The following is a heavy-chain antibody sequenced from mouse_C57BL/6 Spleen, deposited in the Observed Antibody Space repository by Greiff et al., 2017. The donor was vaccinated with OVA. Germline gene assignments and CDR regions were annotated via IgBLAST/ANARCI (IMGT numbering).Heavy chain of an antibody. J-gene: IGHJ2*01. CDR2: INPYNGGT. D-gene: IGHD1-2*01. CDR3: ARSDHYRSYFDY. V-gene: IGHV1-19*01. CDR1: GYTFTDYY. Sequence: EVQLQQSGPVLVKPGASVKMSCKASGYTFTDYYMNWVKQSHGKSLEWIGVINPYNGGTSYNQKFKGKATLTVDKSSSTAYMELNSLTSEDSAVYYCARSDHYRSYFDYWGQGTTLTVSS.